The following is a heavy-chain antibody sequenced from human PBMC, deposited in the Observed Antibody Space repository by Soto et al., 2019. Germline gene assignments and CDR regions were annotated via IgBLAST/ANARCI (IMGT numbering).Heavy chain of an antibody. D-gene: IGHD3-22*01. J-gene: IGHJ4*02. CDR1: GGSISSSSYY. Sequence: QMQLQESGPGLVKPSETLSLTCTVSGGSISSSSYYWGWIRQPPGQGLEWLGTIYSLGNTYYNPSLTRRVTSSVDTSKSQWFLKLSSVTATDTAVYYCARQIYDSSGYYYASWGQGPLVTVSS. CDR3: ARQIYDSSGYYYAS. V-gene: IGHV4-39*01. CDR2: IYSLGNT.